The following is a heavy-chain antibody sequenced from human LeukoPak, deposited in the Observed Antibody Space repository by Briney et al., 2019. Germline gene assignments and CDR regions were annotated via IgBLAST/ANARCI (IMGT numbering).Heavy chain of an antibody. D-gene: IGHD1-26*01. CDR1: GFTFSSYE. CDR2: ISSGGNTI. V-gene: IGHV3-48*03. J-gene: IGHJ4*02. CDR3: AREGGSYYFDY. Sequence: GGSLRLSCAASGFTFSSYEMNWVRQAPGKGLEWVSYISSGGNTIYYADSVKGRFSISRDNAKNSLYLQMNSLRAEDTAVYYCAREGGSYYFDYWGQGTLVTVSS.